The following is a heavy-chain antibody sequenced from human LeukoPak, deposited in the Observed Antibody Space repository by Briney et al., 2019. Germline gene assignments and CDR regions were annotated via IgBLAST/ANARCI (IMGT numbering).Heavy chain of an antibody. Sequence: SETLSLTCTVSGGSISSYYWSWIRQPPGKGLEWIGYIYYSGSTNYNPSLKSRVTVSVDTSKNQFSLKLSSVTAADTAVYYCARHTEPGFDYWGQGTLVTVSS. CDR2: IYYSGST. V-gene: IGHV4-59*08. D-gene: IGHD1-1*01. CDR3: ARHTEPGFDY. CDR1: GGSISSYY. J-gene: IGHJ4*02.